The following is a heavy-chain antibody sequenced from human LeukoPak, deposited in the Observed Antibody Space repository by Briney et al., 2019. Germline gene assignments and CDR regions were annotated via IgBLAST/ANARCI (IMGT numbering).Heavy chain of an antibody. CDR3: ARRGHDYGDSEWFDP. Sequence: GGSLRLSCEASGFTFSNYAMHWVRQAPGKGLDGVEFISYDGSSKYYADSVKGRLTISRDNSKNMMYLQMSSLRAEDTAVYYCARRGHDYGDSEWFDPWGQGTLVTVSS. J-gene: IGHJ5*02. CDR1: GFTFSNYA. D-gene: IGHD4-17*01. CDR2: ISYDGSSK. V-gene: IGHV3-30*04.